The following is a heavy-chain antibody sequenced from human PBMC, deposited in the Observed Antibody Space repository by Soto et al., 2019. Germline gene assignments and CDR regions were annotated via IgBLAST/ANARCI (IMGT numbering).Heavy chain of an antibody. CDR1: GYTFTGYF. V-gene: IGHV1-2*02. Sequence: PGASVKVSCKASGYTFTGYFMHWVRQAPGEGLEWMGWINPNSGATKYAPKFQGRVTMTRDTSNRTAYLELSRLTSDDTAIYYCARGGGTTLAPLPWGQGTPVTVSS. J-gene: IGHJ5*02. D-gene: IGHD3-16*01. CDR2: INPNSGAT. CDR3: ARGGGTTLAPLP.